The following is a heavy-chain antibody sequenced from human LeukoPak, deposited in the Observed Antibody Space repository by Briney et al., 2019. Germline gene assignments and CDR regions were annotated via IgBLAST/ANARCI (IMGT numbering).Heavy chain of an antibody. V-gene: IGHV3-48*04. CDR3: ARDLHDSSGLGWFDP. CDR1: GFTFSSYS. CDR2: ISSSSSTI. D-gene: IGHD3-22*01. Sequence: GGSLRLSCAASGFTFSSYSMNWVRQAPGKGLEWVSYISSSSSTIYYADSVKGRFTISGDNAKNSLYLQMNSLRAEDTAVYYCARDLHDSSGLGWFDPWGQGTLVTVSS. J-gene: IGHJ5*02.